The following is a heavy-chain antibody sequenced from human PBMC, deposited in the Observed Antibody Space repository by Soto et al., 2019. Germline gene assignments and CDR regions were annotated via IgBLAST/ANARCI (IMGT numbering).Heavy chain of an antibody. J-gene: IGHJ3*02. Sequence: QVQLVQSGAEVKKPGSSVKVSCKASGGTFSSYTISWVRQAPGQGLEWMGRIIPILGIANYAQKFQGRVTITADKASSTAYMDVSSQRSEDTAVYYCASLAVADVAFDSWGQGTMVTVSS. CDR1: GGTFSSYT. V-gene: IGHV1-69*02. CDR2: IIPILGIA. D-gene: IGHD6-19*01. CDR3: ASLAVADVAFDS.